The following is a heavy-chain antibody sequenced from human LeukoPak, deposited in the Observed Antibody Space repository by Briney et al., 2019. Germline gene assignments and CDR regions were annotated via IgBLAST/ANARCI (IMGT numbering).Heavy chain of an antibody. CDR1: GFIFSSYS. CDR3: ARDQYYDSSGYYYYYYGMDV. CDR2: ISRSSNYI. D-gene: IGHD3-22*01. V-gene: IGHV3-21*06. Sequence: GGSLRLSCAASGFIFSSYSMNWVRQAPGKGLEWVSSISRSSNYIYYADSVKGRFTISRDSAKNSLCLQMNSLRAEDTAVYYCARDQYYDSSGYYYYYYGMDVWGQGTTVTVSS. J-gene: IGHJ6*02.